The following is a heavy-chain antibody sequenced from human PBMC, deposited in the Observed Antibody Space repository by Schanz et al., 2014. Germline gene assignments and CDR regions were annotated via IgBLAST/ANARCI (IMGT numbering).Heavy chain of an antibody. Sequence: DVQLVESGGGLVQPGGSLRLSCAASGFTFRNNWMHLFLQGPGKGLSWVSRIDGEGGDTRYADSVKGRFTVFRDNARNMVFLQMNSLRVDDTGVYYCVRDERISSGVWFDPWGQGTLVTVSS. CDR2: IDGEGGDT. V-gene: IGHV3-74*01. CDR3: VRDERISSGVWFDP. CDR1: GFTFRNNW. D-gene: IGHD6-19*01. J-gene: IGHJ5*02.